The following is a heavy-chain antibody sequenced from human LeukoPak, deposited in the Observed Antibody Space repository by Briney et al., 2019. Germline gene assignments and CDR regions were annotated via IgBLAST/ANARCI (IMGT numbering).Heavy chain of an antibody. Sequence: GGSLRLSCEPSGFIFSNYYMHWVRQAPGKGLVWVSHINGDGSTTGYADSVKGRFTISRDNAKNTLFLQMNSLRADDSAVYYCARGGVPYSFDFWGQGTLSPSPQ. CDR1: GFIFSNYY. V-gene: IGHV3-74*01. CDR2: INGDGSTT. D-gene: IGHD1-1*01. J-gene: IGHJ4*02. CDR3: ARGGVPYSFDF.